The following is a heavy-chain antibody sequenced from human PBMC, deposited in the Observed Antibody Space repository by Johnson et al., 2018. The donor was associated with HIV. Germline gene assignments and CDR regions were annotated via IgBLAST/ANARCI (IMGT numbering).Heavy chain of an antibody. V-gene: IGHV3-15*01. Sequence: VQLVESGGGLVKPGGSLRLSCAASRFTFSNAWMSWVRQAPGKGLEWVGRIKSKTDGGTTDYAAPVKGRFTISRDNSKNTLYLQMKSLKTEDTAGYYGTTDFSYYDSSGTGGDIWGQGTLVTVSS. CDR1: RFTFSNAW. CDR3: TTDFSYYDSSGTGGDI. D-gene: IGHD3-22*01. J-gene: IGHJ3*02. CDR2: IKSKTDGGTT.